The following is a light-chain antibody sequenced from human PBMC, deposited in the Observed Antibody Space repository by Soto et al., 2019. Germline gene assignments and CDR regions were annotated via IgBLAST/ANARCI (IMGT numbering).Light chain of an antibody. CDR1: QTIFNSY. Sequence: ENGLTQSPGTLSLSPGDTATLSCRASQTIFNSYLAWYQQKPGQAPRLLIYGASSRATGIPDRFSGGGSGTDFTLTITRLEPEDFAVYYCQQYGSSYTFGQGTKLEMK. J-gene: IGKJ2*01. CDR2: GAS. V-gene: IGKV3-20*01. CDR3: QQYGSSYT.